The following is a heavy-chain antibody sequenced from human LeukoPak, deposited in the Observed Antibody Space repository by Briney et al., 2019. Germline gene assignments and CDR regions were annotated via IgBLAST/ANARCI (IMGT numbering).Heavy chain of an antibody. V-gene: IGHV3-30*03. D-gene: IGHD4-17*01. CDR3: ATSYGEGAFDI. J-gene: IGHJ4*02. Sequence: GVYLRLYCAASGFTFSDYGIDWDRQAPGKGLEWVAVISYDGSNQYYADSVKGRFTISRDNSKNTLYLQMNSLTTEDTAVYYCATSYGEGAFDIWGQGTLVTVSS. CDR1: GFTFSDYG. CDR2: ISYDGSNQ.